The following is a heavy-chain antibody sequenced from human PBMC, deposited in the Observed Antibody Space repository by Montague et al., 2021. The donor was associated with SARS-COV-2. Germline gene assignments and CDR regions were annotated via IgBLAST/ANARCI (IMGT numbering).Heavy chain of an antibody. Sequence: SLRLSCATPGLIFASNYMSWVRQAPGKGLEWVSIIYSAGNTYYADSVKDRCSISRDNSQNTPYLQMNSRRPEDTAVYYCFSRDGYTPSWGQGTLVTVSS. V-gene: IGHV3-53*05. J-gene: IGHJ5*02. CDR1: GLIFASNY. CDR3: FSRDGYTPS. CDR2: IYSAGNT. D-gene: IGHD5-24*01.